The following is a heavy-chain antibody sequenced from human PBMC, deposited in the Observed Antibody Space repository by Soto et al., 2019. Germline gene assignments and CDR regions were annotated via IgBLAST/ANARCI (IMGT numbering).Heavy chain of an antibody. CDR1: GLTVNTNY. CDR3: TRDSSYYGAGRGVLDY. CDR2: MYSGGNT. D-gene: IGHD3-10*01. V-gene: IGHV3-66*01. J-gene: IGHJ4*02. Sequence: EVRLVESGGALVQPGGSLRLSCAVSGLTVNTNYMSWVRQAPGKGLEWVSVMYSGGNTEYADSVQGRFTVSRDTSKNTLYLQMHSLRPEDTAVYYCTRDSSYYGAGRGVLDYWGQGTLVTVSS.